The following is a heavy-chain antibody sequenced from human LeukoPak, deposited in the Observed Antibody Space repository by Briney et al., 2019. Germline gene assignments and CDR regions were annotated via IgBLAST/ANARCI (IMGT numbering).Heavy chain of an antibody. CDR1: GFTFSDYY. CDR2: ISNSGGAT. V-gene: IGHV3-11*01. J-gene: IGHJ4*02. CDR3: ARESYYGSGTYFNFDY. D-gene: IGHD3-10*01. Sequence: GGSLRLSCAASGFTFSDYYMSWIRQAPGKGLERVSYISNSGGATNYGDSVRGRFTISRDNSKNSLYLEMNSLRAEDTAIYYCARESYYGSGTYFNFDYWGQGILVTVSS.